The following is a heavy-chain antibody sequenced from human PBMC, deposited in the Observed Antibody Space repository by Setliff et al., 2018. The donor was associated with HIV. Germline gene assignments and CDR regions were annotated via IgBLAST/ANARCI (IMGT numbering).Heavy chain of an antibody. CDR3: ARRPVLHNSGSVFDK. J-gene: IGHJ4*02. V-gene: IGHV4-39*01. CDR2: IYYSGGT. Sequence: LTCTVSGDSISSSSYYWGWLRQPPGKGLECIGNIYYSGGTDYNPSLKSRLTISLDTSKNQFSLKLTSVTAADTAIYYCARRPVLHNSGSVFDKWGQGTLVTVSS. D-gene: IGHD6-25*01. CDR1: GDSISSSSYY.